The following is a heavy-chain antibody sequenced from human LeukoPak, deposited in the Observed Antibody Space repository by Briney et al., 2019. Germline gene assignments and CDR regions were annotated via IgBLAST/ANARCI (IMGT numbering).Heavy chain of an antibody. Sequence: GGSLRLSCAASGFTFRSYSLNWVRQAPGKGLEWVSSITSTSGYIYYADSVKGRFTISRDNAKNSLYLQMNSLRAEDTALYYCARSRHSYDSSGFPHYWGQGALVTVSS. CDR3: ARSRHSYDSSGFPHY. V-gene: IGHV3-21*04. CDR1: GFTFRSYS. CDR2: ITSTSGYI. J-gene: IGHJ4*02. D-gene: IGHD3-22*01.